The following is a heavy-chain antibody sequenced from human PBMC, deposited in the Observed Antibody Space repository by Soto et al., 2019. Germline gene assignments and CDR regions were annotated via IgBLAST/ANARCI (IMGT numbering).Heavy chain of an antibody. CDR1: GVSITGYY. CDR2: HYHSGAT. Sequence: SETLSLTCTVSGVSITGYYWTWIQQPPGRGLEWIGYHYHSGATNYNPFLKSRVTISVDTSKNQFSLKLTSVTAADTAVYYCARASFNTIAFDVWGQGTPGT. D-gene: IGHD2-2*01. J-gene: IGHJ6*02. CDR3: ARASFNTIAFDV. V-gene: IGHV4-59*01.